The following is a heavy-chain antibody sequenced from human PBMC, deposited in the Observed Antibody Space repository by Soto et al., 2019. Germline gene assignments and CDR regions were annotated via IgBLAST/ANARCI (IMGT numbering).Heavy chain of an antibody. V-gene: IGHV3-30*18. Sequence: QVQLVESGGGVVQPGRSLRLSCAASGFTFSSYGMHWVRQAPGKGLEWVAVISYDGSNKYYADSVKGRFTISRDNSKNTLYLQMNSLRAEDTAVYYCAKYDYGELIDYWGQGTLVTVSS. D-gene: IGHD4-17*01. CDR2: ISYDGSNK. J-gene: IGHJ4*02. CDR3: AKYDYGELIDY. CDR1: GFTFSSYG.